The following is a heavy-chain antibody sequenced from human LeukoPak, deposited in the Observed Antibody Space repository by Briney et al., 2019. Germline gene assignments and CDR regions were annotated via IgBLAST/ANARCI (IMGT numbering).Heavy chain of an antibody. J-gene: IGHJ5*02. CDR3: ARLGYGDSNCFDP. Sequence: GEPLEISLKGSGSSFSTYWIAWVRQMPGKGLEWMGIIYPGDSDTRYSPSFQAQVTVSADKSISTAYLQWSSLKASDTAMYYCARLGYGDSNCFDPWGQGTLVTVSS. CDR2: IYPGDSDT. D-gene: IGHD4-17*01. CDR1: GSSFSTYW. V-gene: IGHV5-51*01.